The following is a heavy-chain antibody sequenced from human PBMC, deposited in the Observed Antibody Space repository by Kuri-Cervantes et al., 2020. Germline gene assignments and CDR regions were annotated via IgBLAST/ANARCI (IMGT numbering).Heavy chain of an antibody. CDR3: ASHNYVDIVATDGRDYYYYGMDV. J-gene: IGHJ6*02. D-gene: IGHD5-12*01. CDR2: IYPGDSET. Sequence: GESLKISCKGSEYDFTSYWIAWVRQMPGKGLEWMGIIYPGDSETRYSPSFQGQVTISADKSISTAHLQWSSLKATDTAMYYCASHNYVDIVATDGRDYYYYGMDVWGQGTTVTVSS. V-gene: IGHV5-51*01. CDR1: EYDFTSYW.